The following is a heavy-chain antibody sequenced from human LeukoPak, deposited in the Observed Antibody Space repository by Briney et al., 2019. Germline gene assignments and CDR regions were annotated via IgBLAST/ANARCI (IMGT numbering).Heavy chain of an antibody. Sequence: PGGSLRLSCTASGFTFDDYAMHWVRQAPGKGLEWVSAISGSGGSTYYADSVKGRFTISRDNSKNTPYLQMNSLRAEDTAVYYCAKGRAGPWGQGTLVTVSS. CDR1: GFTFDDYA. CDR3: AKGRAGP. CDR2: ISGSGGST. V-gene: IGHV3-23*01. J-gene: IGHJ5*02.